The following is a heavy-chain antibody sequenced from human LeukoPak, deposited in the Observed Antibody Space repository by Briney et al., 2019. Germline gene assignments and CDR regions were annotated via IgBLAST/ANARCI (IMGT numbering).Heavy chain of an antibody. CDR1: GFTFSSIW. V-gene: IGHV3-7*01. Sequence: GGSLRLSCAASGFTFSSIWMSWVRQAPGKGLEWVANIKEDGSDKYYVDSVMGRLTISRDNAKNSLYLQMNSLRAEDAAVYYCARDGTFCSGGTCYTRGYFDYWGQGTLVTVSS. D-gene: IGHD2-15*01. J-gene: IGHJ4*02. CDR3: ARDGTFCSGGTCYTRGYFDY. CDR2: IKEDGSDK.